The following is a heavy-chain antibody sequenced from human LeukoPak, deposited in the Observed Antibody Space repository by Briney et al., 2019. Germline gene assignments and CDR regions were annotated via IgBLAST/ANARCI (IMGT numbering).Heavy chain of an antibody. V-gene: IGHV4-34*01. CDR3: ARHMDWFGDLEIDY. Sequence: SETLSLTCAVYAGSFSGYYWSWLRQPPGKGLEWIGEINHSGSTNYNPSLKSRVTISVDTSKNQFSLKLSSVTAADTAVYYCARHMDWFGDLEIDYWGQGTLVTVSS. J-gene: IGHJ4*02. D-gene: IGHD3-10*01. CDR2: INHSGST. CDR1: AGSFSGYY.